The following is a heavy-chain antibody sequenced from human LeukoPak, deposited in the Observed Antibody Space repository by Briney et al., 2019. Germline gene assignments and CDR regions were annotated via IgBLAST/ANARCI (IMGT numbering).Heavy chain of an antibody. CDR1: GGSISSHY. CDR2: IYYNGST. CDR3: ASGLRYLFDY. J-gene: IGHJ4*02. Sequence: PSETLSLTCTVSGGSISSHYWSWIRQPPGKGLEWIGYIYYNGSTNYNPSLKSRVTISVDTSKNQFSLKLSSVTAADTAVYYCASGLRYLFDYWGQGTLVTVSS. V-gene: IGHV4-59*11. D-gene: IGHD4-17*01.